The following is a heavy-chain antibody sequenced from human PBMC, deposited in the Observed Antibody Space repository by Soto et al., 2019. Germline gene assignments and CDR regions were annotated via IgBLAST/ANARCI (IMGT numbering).Heavy chain of an antibody. V-gene: IGHV4-31*03. J-gene: IGHJ6*02. Sequence: QVQLQESGPGLVKPSQTLSLTCTVSGGSISSGGYYWSWIRQHPGKGLEWIGYIYYSGSTYYNPSLKSRVTISVDTSKNQFSLKLSSVTAADTAVYYCARVLGYCSSTSCYGFDGMDVWGQGTTVTVSS. CDR2: IYYSGST. D-gene: IGHD2-2*01. CDR1: GGSISSGGYY. CDR3: ARVLGYCSSTSCYGFDGMDV.